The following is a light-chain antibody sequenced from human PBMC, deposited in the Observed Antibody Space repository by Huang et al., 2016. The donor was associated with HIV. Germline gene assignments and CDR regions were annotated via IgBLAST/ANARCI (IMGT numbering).Light chain of an antibody. V-gene: IGKV1-39*01. Sequence: DIQMTQSPSSLSASVGDRVTITCRASQSISGYLNWYQQKPGKAPKLLIYAASSWQSGVPSRFSGSGSGTDFTLTISSLQPEDFATYYCQQSYSTPRTFGQGTRLEIK. CDR1: QSISGY. J-gene: IGKJ5*01. CDR3: QQSYSTPRT. CDR2: AAS.